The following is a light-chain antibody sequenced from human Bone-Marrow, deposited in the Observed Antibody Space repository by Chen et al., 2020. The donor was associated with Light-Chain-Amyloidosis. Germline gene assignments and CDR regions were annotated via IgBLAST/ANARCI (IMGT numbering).Light chain of an antibody. CDR2: DAS. V-gene: IGKV3-11*01. CDR1: QSVSSY. J-gene: IGKJ4*01. Sequence: ELVLTPSPATLSLSPGERATLTCRASQSVSSYLAWYPQKPGQAPRLLIYDASNRATGIPARFSGSGSGTDFTLTISSLEPEDFAVYYCQQRSNWPRLTFGGGTKVEIK. CDR3: QQRSNWPRLT.